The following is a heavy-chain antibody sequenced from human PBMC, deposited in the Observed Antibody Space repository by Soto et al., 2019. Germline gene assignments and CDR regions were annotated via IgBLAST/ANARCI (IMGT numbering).Heavy chain of an antibody. Sequence: GGSLRLSCAASGFTFSTYAMNWVRQAPGKGLEWVSGISGSGGSRHYTDSVRGRFTISRDNSENTLFLQMNSLRAEDTAEYYCARAALQYDSSGYSDSRYYFDSWGQGTLVTVSS. D-gene: IGHD3-22*01. J-gene: IGHJ4*02. V-gene: IGHV3-23*01. CDR2: ISGSGGSR. CDR3: ARAALQYDSSGYSDSRYYFDS. CDR1: GFTFSTYA.